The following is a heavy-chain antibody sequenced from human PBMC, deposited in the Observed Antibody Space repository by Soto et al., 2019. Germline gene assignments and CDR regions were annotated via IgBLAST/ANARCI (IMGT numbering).Heavy chain of an antibody. J-gene: IGHJ5*02. D-gene: IGHD2-2*02. Sequence: SETLSLTCAVYGGSFSGYYWSWIRQPPGKGLEWIGEINHSGSTNYNPSLKSRVTISVDTSKNQFSLKLSSVTAADTAVYYCARGLKDIVVVPAAIEWFDPWGQGTLVTVSS. V-gene: IGHV4-34*01. CDR3: ARGLKDIVVVPAAIEWFDP. CDR1: GGSFSGYY. CDR2: INHSGST.